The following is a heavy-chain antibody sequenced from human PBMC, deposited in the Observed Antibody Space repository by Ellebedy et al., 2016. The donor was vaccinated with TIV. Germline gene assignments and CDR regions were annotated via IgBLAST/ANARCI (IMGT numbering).Heavy chain of an antibody. D-gene: IGHD6-13*01. CDR3: ARVGPGTSY. Sequence: GESLKISCAASGFTFSSYAMSWVRQAPGKGLEWVSAISGSGGSTYSADSVKGRFTISRDNSKNTLYLQMNSLRAEDTAVYYCARVGPGTSYWGQGTLVTVSS. J-gene: IGHJ4*02. CDR2: ISGSGGST. CDR1: GFTFSSYA. V-gene: IGHV3-23*01.